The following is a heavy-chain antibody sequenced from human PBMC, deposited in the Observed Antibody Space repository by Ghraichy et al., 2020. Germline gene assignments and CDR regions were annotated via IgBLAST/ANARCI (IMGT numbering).Heavy chain of an antibody. CDR2: ISNNGGST. Sequence: GGSLRLSCSASGFTFSSYAMHWVRQAPGKGLEYVSGISNNGGSTYYVDSVKGRFTISRDNPTNTLYLQMNGLRGEDTAVYYCARGFCGGANCYGPLGYWGQGTLVTVAS. D-gene: IGHD2-15*01. CDR3: ARGFCGGANCYGPLGY. CDR1: GFTFSSYA. V-gene: IGHV3-64*04. J-gene: IGHJ4*02.